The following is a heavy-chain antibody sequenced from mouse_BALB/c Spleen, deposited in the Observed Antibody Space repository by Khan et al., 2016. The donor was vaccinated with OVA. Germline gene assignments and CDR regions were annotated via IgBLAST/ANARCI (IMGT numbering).Heavy chain of an antibody. J-gene: IGHJ4*01. CDR2: IYPGDGST. Sequence: LQQSGPELVKPGALVKISCKASGYTFTSYDINWVKQRPGQGLEWIGWIYPGDGSTKDNEKFKGKATLTADKSSSTAYRQLSSLTSENSAGDCGAREGLRGVAMDYWGQGTSVTVSS. CDR3: AREGLRGVAMDY. D-gene: IGHD2-4*01. V-gene: IGHV1S33*01. CDR1: GYTFTSYD.